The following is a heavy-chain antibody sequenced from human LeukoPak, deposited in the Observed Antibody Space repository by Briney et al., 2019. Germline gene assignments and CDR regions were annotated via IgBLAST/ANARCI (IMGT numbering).Heavy chain of an antibody. D-gene: IGHD3-10*01. CDR3: ARDGKSRLLWFGESRGYYYMDV. V-gene: IGHV3-64*01. Sequence: GGSLRLSGAASGFTFSSYAMHWVRQAPGKGLEYVSAISSNGGSTYYANSVKGRFTISRDNSKNTLYLQMGSLRAEDMAVYYCARDGKSRLLWFGESRGYYYMDVWGKGTTVTVSS. CDR2: ISSNGGST. CDR1: GFTFSSYA. J-gene: IGHJ6*03.